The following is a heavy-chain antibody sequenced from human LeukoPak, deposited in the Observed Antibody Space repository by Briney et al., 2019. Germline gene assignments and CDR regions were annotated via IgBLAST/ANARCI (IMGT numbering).Heavy chain of an antibody. V-gene: IGHV3-21*01. CDR2: ISSSSSYI. J-gene: IGHJ4*02. CDR3: ARDVPAIAAAGTPDY. CDR1: GFTFSSYS. Sequence: GGSLRLSCAASGFTFSSYSMNWVRQAPGKGLEWVSSISSSSSYIYYADSVKGRFTISRDNAKNSLCLQMNSLRAEDTAVYYCARDVPAIAAAGTPDYWGQGTLVTVSS. D-gene: IGHD6-13*01.